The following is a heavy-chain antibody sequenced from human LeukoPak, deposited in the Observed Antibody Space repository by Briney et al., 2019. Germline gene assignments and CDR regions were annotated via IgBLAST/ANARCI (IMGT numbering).Heavy chain of an antibody. CDR2: IYYSGST. V-gene: IGHV4-39*07. D-gene: IGHD6-13*01. Sequence: SETLSLTCTVSGGSISSSSYYWGWIRQPPGKGLEWIGSIYYSGSTYYNPSLKSRVTISVDTSKNQFSLKLSSVTAADTAVYYCARGSTMGYSSSWYRWGQGTLVTVSS. J-gene: IGHJ4*02. CDR3: ARGSTMGYSSSWYR. CDR1: GGSISSSSYY.